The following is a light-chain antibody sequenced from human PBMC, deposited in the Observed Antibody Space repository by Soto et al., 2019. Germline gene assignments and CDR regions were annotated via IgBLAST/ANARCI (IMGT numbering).Light chain of an antibody. CDR3: TAYVGNDIWV. CDR1: SSDVGAYKY. CDR2: EVT. J-gene: IGLJ3*02. Sequence: QSALPQPPSASGSPGQSVTISCTGTSSDVGAYKYVSWYPQYPGKAPELMIYEVTKRASGVPDRFSGSKSGNTASLTVSGLQAEDEADYYCTAYVGNDIWVFGGGTKRTV. V-gene: IGLV2-8*01.